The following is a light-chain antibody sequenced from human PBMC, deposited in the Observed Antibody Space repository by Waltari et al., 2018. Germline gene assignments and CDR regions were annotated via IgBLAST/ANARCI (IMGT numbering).Light chain of an antibody. Sequence: DIVLTQSPDSLAVSLGERATITCRSSQAILYSSNNKNCLAWYQQKSGQPPRVLLYWASTRESGVPDRFSGSGSGTDFTLTINSLQPEDFATYYCLQHNSYPLTFGGGTKVEIK. J-gene: IGKJ4*01. CDR1: QAILYSSNNKNC. CDR2: WAS. CDR3: LQHNSYPLT. V-gene: IGKV4-1*01.